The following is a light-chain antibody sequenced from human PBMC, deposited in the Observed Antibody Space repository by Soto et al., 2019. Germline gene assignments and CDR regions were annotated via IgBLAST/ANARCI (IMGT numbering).Light chain of an antibody. CDR2: GAS. CDR1: QSVSNNY. CDR3: QQYGSSPVT. J-gene: IGKJ4*01. V-gene: IGKV3-20*01. Sequence: EIVLTQSPGTLSLSPGERATLSCRASQSVSNNYLAWYQQIPGQAPRLLIYGASVRATDIPDRFSGSGSGTDFTLTISRLEPEDFAVYFCQQYGSSPVTFGGGTKVEIK.